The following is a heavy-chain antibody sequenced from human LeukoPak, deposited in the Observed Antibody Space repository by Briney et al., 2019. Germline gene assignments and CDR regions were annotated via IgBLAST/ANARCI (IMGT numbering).Heavy chain of an antibody. CDR3: AKDRSMGSYYDSSGYSDFDS. D-gene: IGHD3-22*01. V-gene: IGHV3-23*01. J-gene: IGHJ4*02. CDR2: ISGSGETI. Sequence: GGSLRLSCAASGFTFSNYAMTWVRQAPGKGLEWVSSISGSGETIYYADSVKGRFTISRDSFKNTLYLQMNSLRAEDTAVFYCAKDRSMGSYYDSSGYSDFDSWGQGTLVTVSS. CDR1: GFTFSNYA.